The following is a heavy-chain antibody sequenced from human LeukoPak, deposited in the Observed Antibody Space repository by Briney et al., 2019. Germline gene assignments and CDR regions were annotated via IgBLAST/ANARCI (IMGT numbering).Heavy chain of an antibody. CDR2: ISGSGGST. V-gene: IGHV3-23*01. CDR3: AKDPNWNGQFGY. Sequence: GGSLRLSCAASGFTFSSYAITWVRQAPEKGLEWVSAISGSGGSTYYADSVKGRFTISRDNSKNTLYLQMNSLRAEDTAVYYCAKDPNWNGQFGYWGQGTLVTVSS. CDR1: GFTFSSYA. D-gene: IGHD1-1*01. J-gene: IGHJ4*02.